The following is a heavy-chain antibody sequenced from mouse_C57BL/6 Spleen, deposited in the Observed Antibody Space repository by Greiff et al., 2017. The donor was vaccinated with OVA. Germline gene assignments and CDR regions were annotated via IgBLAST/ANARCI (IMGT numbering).Heavy chain of an antibody. D-gene: IGHD3-2*02. CDR1: GFTFSSYA. V-gene: IGHV5-9-1*02. Sequence: DVQLQESGEGLVKPGGSLKLSCAASGFTFSSYAMSWVRQTPEKRLEWVAYISSGGDYIYYADTVKGRFTISRDNARNTLYLQMSSLKSEDTAMYYCTRDGSGSWFAYWGQGTLVTVSA. J-gene: IGHJ3*01. CDR3: TRDGSGSWFAY. CDR2: ISSGGDYI.